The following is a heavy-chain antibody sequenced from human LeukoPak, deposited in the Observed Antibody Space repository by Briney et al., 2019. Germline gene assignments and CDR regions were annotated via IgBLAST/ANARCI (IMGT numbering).Heavy chain of an antibody. V-gene: IGHV3-23*01. J-gene: IGHJ4*02. D-gene: IGHD3-16*01. CDR1: GFTFSTYA. Sequence: GGSLRLSCAASGFTFSTYAMSWVRQAPGKGLEWVSAISGSGGSTYYADSVKGRFTISRDNSKNTLCLQMNSLRAEDTAVYYCAKRHYDYVWGSYPFDYWGQGTLVTVSS. CDR3: AKRHYDYVWGSYPFDY. CDR2: ISGSGGST.